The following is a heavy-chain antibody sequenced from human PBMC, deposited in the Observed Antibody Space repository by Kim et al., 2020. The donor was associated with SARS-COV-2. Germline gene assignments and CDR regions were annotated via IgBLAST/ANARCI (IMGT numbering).Heavy chain of an antibody. CDR1: GFIVSDAW. V-gene: IGHV3-15*01. D-gene: IGHD2-21*02. J-gene: IGHJ6*02. CDR3: TTDSCGGDCYAINLDYYFYGLDV. Sequence: GGSLRLSCVGSGFIVSDAWMTWVRQAPGKGLEWVGRIKRKSDGATTQYAAPVKDRFAISVDESENTLFLQMNNLKREDSARYFCTTDSCGGDCYAINLDYYFYGLDVWGQGTTVTVSS. CDR2: IKRKSDGATT.